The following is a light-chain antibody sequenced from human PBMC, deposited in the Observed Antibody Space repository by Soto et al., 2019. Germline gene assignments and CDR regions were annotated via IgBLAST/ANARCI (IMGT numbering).Light chain of an antibody. Sequence: EIVLTQSPGTLSLSPGERATLSCRASQSVSSSYLVWYQQKPGQAPRLLIYAASSRATGIPDRFSGSGSGTYVTLTISRLEPEDFAVYYCQQYGRAFGQGTKVEIK. CDR3: QQYGRA. V-gene: IGKV3-20*01. CDR2: AAS. J-gene: IGKJ1*01. CDR1: QSVSSSY.